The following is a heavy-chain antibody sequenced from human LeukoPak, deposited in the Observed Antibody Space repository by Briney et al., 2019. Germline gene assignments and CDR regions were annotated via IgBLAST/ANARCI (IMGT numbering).Heavy chain of an antibody. V-gene: IGHV4-34*01. Sequence: PSETLSLTCAVYGGSFSGYYWIWIRQPPGKGLEWIGEINHSGSTNYNPSLKSRVTISVDTSKNQFSLKLSSVTAADTAVYYCARGTRERPPSMVRGEWGQGTLVTVSS. D-gene: IGHD3-10*01. CDR2: INHSGST. CDR1: GGSFSGYY. J-gene: IGHJ4*02. CDR3: ARGTRERPPSMVRGE.